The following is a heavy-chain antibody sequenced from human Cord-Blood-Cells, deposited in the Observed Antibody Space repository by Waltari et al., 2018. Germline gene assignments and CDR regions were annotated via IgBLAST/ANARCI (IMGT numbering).Heavy chain of an antibody. J-gene: IGHJ3*02. Sequence: QVQLQESGPGLVKPSETLSLTCTVSGGSISSHYWSWIRQPPGKGLEWIGYIYYSGSTNYNTSLNSRFTMSVDTSKNQFSLKLSSVTAADTAVYYWARVSGSSSDAFDIWGQGTMVTVSS. V-gene: IGHV4-59*11. CDR1: GGSISSHY. D-gene: IGHD6-6*01. CDR3: ARVSGSSSDAFDI. CDR2: IYYSGST.